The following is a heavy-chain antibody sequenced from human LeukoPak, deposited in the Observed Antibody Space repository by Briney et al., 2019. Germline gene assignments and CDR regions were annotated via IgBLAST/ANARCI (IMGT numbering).Heavy chain of an antibody. V-gene: IGHV6-1*01. CDR2: TYYRSKWYN. J-gene: IGHJ4*02. D-gene: IGHD6-13*01. CDR1: GDSVSSNSAA. Sequence: SQTLSLTCAISGDSVSSNSAAWNWIRQSPSRGLEWLGRTYYRSKWYNDYAVSVKSRITINPDTSKNQFSLQLNSVTPEDTAVYYCARGGLYSSSWYGIADYWGQGTLVTVSS. CDR3: ARGGLYSSSWYGIADY.